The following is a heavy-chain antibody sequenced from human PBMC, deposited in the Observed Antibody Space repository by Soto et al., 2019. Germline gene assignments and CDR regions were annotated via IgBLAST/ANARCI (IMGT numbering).Heavy chain of an antibody. CDR2: ISPYNGNT. D-gene: IGHD3-16*01. CDR1: GYTFTTYG. CDR3: ARGAPSCAYGMDV. Sequence: QVQLVQSGAEVKKPGASVKVSCEASGYTFTTYGISWVRQAPGQGLEWMGWISPYNGNTNYAQKFQGIVTMTTDTSTSTAYLDLRSLRSDDTAVYYCARGAPSCAYGMDVWGQGTTVTVSS. J-gene: IGHJ6*02. V-gene: IGHV1-18*01.